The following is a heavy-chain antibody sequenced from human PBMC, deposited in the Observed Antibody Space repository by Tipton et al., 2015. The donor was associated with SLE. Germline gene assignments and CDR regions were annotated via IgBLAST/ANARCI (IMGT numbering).Heavy chain of an antibody. Sequence: SLRLSCAASGFKFDDYAMHWVRQVPGKGLEWVSGISSNGGNMGYADSVKGRFTISRDNAKNSLYLEMHSLRPEDAALYYCGKDIRITMFEGVRRDYYYYFGMDVWGQGTTVTVSS. J-gene: IGHJ6*02. CDR2: ISSNGGNM. V-gene: IGHV3-9*01. D-gene: IGHD3-10*01. CDR3: GKDIRITMFEGVRRDYYYYFGMDV. CDR1: GFKFDDYA.